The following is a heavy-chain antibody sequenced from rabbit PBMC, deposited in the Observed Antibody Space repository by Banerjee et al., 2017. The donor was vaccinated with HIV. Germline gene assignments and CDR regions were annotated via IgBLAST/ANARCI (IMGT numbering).Heavy chain of an antibody. CDR1: GFSFSNKYV. Sequence: QEQLEESGGDLVKPEGSLTLTCTASGFSFSNKYVMCWVRQAPGKGLEWITCTYTSSSANTWYARWAKGRFTISKTSSTTVTLQMTSLTAADTATYFCARDLAGVIGWNFNLWGPGTLVTVS. D-gene: IGHD4-1*01. J-gene: IGHJ4*01. CDR2: TYTSSSANT. CDR3: ARDLAGVIGWNFNL. V-gene: IGHV1S45*01.